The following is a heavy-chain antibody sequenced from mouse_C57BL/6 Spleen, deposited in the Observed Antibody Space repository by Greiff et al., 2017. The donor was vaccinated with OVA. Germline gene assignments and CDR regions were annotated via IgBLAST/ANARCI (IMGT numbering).Heavy chain of an antibody. Sequence: EVQLVESGGGLVQPGGSLSLSCAASGFTFTDYYMSWVRQPPGKALEWLGFIRNKANGYTTEYSASVKGRFTISRDNSQSILYLQMNALRAEDSATYYCARLNYYGSSYCDYWGQGTTLTVSS. CDR3: ARLNYYGSSYCDY. V-gene: IGHV7-3*01. D-gene: IGHD1-1*01. CDR1: GFTFTDYY. J-gene: IGHJ2*01. CDR2: IRNKANGYTT.